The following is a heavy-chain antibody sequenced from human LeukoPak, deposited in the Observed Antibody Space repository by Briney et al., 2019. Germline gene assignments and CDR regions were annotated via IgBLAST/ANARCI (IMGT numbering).Heavy chain of an antibody. D-gene: IGHD7-27*01. CDR1: GFTFTNAW. Sequence: PGGSLRLSCAASGFTFTNAWMNWVRLAPGKGLEWVGLITSKSDGGTTHYAAPVKGRFTISRDDSENSLYLQMDSLKTEDTAVYYCARSPLGIAPFDYWGQGTLVTVSS. CDR2: ITSKSDGGTT. CDR3: ARSPLGIAPFDY. J-gene: IGHJ4*02. V-gene: IGHV3-15*07.